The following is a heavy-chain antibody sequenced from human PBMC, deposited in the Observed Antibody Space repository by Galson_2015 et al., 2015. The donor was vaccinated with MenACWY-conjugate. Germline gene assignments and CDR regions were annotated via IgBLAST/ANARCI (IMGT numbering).Heavy chain of an antibody. CDR1: GFTFSNYA. CDR2: ISGSGASI. Sequence: SLRLSCAASGFTFSNYAMSWVRQAPGEGLEWVSVISGSGASIYYADSVKGRFTISRDNSKDTLYLQMNSLRAEDTAVYYCAKGMRVAAAGTIGYWGQGTLVTVSS. D-gene: IGHD6-13*01. J-gene: IGHJ4*02. V-gene: IGHV3-23*01. CDR3: AKGMRVAAAGTIGY.